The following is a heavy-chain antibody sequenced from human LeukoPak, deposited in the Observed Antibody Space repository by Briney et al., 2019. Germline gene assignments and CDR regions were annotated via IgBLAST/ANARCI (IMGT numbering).Heavy chain of an antibody. CDR3: ARDQGFDKVMITFGGANIFDY. CDR2: INSDGSST. CDR1: GFTFSSYW. V-gene: IGHV3-74*01. Sequence: GGSLRLSCAASGFTFSSYWMHWVRQAPGKGLVWVSRINSDGSSTSYADSVKGRFTISRDNAKNTLYLQMNSLRAEDTAVYYCARDQGFDKVMITFGGANIFDYWGQGTLVTVSS. D-gene: IGHD3-16*01. J-gene: IGHJ4*02.